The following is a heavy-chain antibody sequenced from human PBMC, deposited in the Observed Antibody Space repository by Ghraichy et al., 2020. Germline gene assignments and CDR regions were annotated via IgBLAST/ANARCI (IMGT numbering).Heavy chain of an antibody. D-gene: IGHD5-18*01. CDR1: GGSISSYY. V-gene: IGHV4-59*01. CDR2: IYYSGST. Sequence: SETLSLTCTVSGGSISSYYWSWIRQPPGKGLEWIGYIYYSGSTNYNPSLKSRVTISVDTSKNQFSLKLSSVTAADTAVYYCARDKPIQLWPTGSHYYYYGMDVWGQGTTVTVSS. J-gene: IGHJ6*02. CDR3: ARDKPIQLWPTGSHYYYYGMDV.